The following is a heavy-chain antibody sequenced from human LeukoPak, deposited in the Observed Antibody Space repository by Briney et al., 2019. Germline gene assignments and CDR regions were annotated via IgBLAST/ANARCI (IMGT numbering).Heavy chain of an antibody. CDR2: ISSDGSST. D-gene: IGHD6-13*01. Sequence: PGGSLRLSCVGSGFTFSSYSMNWARQAPGKGLVWVSRISSDGSSTTYADSVKGRFTISRDNAKNTLYLQMNSLRAEDTAVYYCGRGGKVEQLVLARWGQGSLVTVSS. J-gene: IGHJ4*02. CDR1: GFTFSSYS. V-gene: IGHV3-74*01. CDR3: GRGGKVEQLVLAR.